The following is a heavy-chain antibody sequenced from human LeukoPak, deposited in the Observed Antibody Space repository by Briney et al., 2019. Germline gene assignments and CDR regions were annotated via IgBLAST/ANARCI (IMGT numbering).Heavy chain of an antibody. J-gene: IGHJ4*02. Sequence: GGTLRLSCAASGFTFSSYGMSWVRQAPGKGLEWVSAISGSGGSTYYADSVKGRFTISRDKSKNTLYLQMNSLRAEDTAVYYCARDTVITFGGVPDYWGQGTLVTVSS. D-gene: IGHD3-16*01. CDR1: GFTFSSYG. V-gene: IGHV3-23*01. CDR3: ARDTVITFGGVPDY. CDR2: ISGSGGST.